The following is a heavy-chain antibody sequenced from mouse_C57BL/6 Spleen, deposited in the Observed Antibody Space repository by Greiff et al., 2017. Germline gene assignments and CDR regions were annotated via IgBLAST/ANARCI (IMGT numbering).Heavy chain of an antibody. CDR1: GYAFSSSW. D-gene: IGHD2-4*01. CDR2: IYPGDGDT. Sequence: VQLVESGPELVKPGASVKISCKASGYAFSSSWMNWVKQRPGKGLEWIGRIYPGDGDTNYNGKFKGKATLTADKSSSTAYMQLSSLTSEDSAVYVCARWIYYDYPYAMDYWGQGTSVTVSS. V-gene: IGHV1-82*01. CDR3: ARWIYYDYPYAMDY. J-gene: IGHJ4*01.